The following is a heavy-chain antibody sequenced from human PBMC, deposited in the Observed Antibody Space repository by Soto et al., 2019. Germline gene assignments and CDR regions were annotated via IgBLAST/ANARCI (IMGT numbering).Heavy chain of an antibody. V-gene: IGHV4-59*01. D-gene: IGHD5-18*01. CDR3: ARDTAMVTSPLDYYYGMDV. Sequence: NPSETLSLTCTVSGGSISSYYWSWIRQPPGKGLEWIGYIYYSGSTNYNPSLKSRVTISVDTSKNQFSLKLSSVTAADTAVYYCARDTAMVTSPLDYYYGMDVWGQGTTVTVSS. CDR2: IYYSGST. CDR1: GGSISSYY. J-gene: IGHJ6*02.